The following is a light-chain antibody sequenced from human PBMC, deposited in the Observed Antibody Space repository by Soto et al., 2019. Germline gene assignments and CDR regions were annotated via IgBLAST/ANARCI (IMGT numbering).Light chain of an antibody. J-gene: IGKJ4*01. CDR3: QQYGSSPPVT. Sequence: EIVLTQSPGTLSLSPGERATLSCRASQSVRSSYLAWYQQRPGQAPRLLIYAASSRATGIPDRFSGSGSGTDFTLTISRLEPEDFAVYYCQQYGSSPPVTFGGGTKVEIK. CDR1: QSVRSSY. CDR2: AAS. V-gene: IGKV3-20*01.